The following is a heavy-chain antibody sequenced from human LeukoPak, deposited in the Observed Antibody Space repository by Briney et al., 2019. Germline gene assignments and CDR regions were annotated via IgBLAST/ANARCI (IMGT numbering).Heavy chain of an antibody. CDR2: ISYSGNT. CDR3: ARTRANDFDY. CDR1: GVSITSGAYY. Sequence: SETPSLTCSVSGVSITSGAYYWTWVRQHPGEGLEWIGCISYSGNTYYSPSLKSRLTISADTSKKQFSLKLSSVTAADTAVYYCARTRANDFDYWGQGILVIVSS. V-gene: IGHV4-31*03. J-gene: IGHJ4*02. D-gene: IGHD4/OR15-4a*01.